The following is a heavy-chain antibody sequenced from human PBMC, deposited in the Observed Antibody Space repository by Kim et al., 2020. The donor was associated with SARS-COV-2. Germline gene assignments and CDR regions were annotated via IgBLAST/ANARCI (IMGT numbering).Heavy chain of an antibody. CDR1: GFTFSSFA. CDR3: AKGLGARNFFES. V-gene: IGHV3-23*01. Sequence: GGSLRLSCSASGFTFSSFAMSWVRQAPGEGLEWVSTISGTGGGTFYADSVKGRLTISRDNSKNTLYLQMNSLRAEDTATYYCAKGLGARNFFESWGQGTLVTVSS. J-gene: IGHJ4*02. D-gene: IGHD3-10*01. CDR2: ISGTGGGT.